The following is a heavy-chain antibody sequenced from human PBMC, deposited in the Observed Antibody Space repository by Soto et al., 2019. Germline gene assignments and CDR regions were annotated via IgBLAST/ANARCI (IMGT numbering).Heavy chain of an antibody. V-gene: IGHV4-34*01. Sequence: SETLSLTFAVYGGSFSGYYWNWLSQHPGKGLEWIGEINHSRSTNYNPSLKSRVTISVDTSKNQFSLKLSSVTAADTAVYYCARGSVLRFLEWLSYYYYGMDVWGQGTTV. CDR3: ARGSVLRFLEWLSYYYYGMDV. CDR1: GGSFSGYY. J-gene: IGHJ6*02. CDR2: INHSRST. D-gene: IGHD3-3*01.